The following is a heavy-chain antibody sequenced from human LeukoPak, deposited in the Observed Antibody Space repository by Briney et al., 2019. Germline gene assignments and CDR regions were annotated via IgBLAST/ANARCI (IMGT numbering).Heavy chain of an antibody. Sequence: SETLSLTCAVYGGSFSGYYWSWIRQPPGKGLEWIGEINHSGSTNYNPSLKSRVTISVDTSKNQSSLKLSSVTAADTAVYYCARGAQFIDYWGQGTLVTVSS. CDR3: ARGAQFIDY. CDR2: INHSGST. D-gene: IGHD5-24*01. J-gene: IGHJ4*02. CDR1: GGSFSGYY. V-gene: IGHV4-34*01.